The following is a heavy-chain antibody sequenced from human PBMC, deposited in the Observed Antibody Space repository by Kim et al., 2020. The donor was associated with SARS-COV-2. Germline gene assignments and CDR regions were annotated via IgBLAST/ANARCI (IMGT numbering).Heavy chain of an antibody. D-gene: IGHD2-15*01. Sequence: GESLKISCKGSGYSFTSYWIGWVRQMPGKGLEWMGIIYPGDSDTRYSPSFQGQVTISADKSISTAYLQWSSLKASDTAMYYCARLKGYCSGGSCHGWFDPWGQGTLVTVSS. CDR1: GYSFTSYW. V-gene: IGHV5-51*01. CDR3: ARLKGYCSGGSCHGWFDP. J-gene: IGHJ5*02. CDR2: IYPGDSDT.